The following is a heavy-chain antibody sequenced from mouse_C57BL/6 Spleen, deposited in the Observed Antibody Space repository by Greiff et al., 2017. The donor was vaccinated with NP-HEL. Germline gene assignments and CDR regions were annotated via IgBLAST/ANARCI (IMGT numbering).Heavy chain of an antibody. CDR1: GYTFTSYW. V-gene: IGHV1-74*01. CDR3: ATLYYSNPYAMDY. CDR2: IHPSDSDT. J-gene: IGHJ4*01. D-gene: IGHD2-5*01. Sequence: QVHVKQPGAELVKPGASVKVSCKASGYTFTSYWMHWVKQRPGQGLEWIGRIHPSDSDTNYNQKFKGKATLTVDKSSSTAYMQLSSLTSEDSAVYYCATLYYSNPYAMDYWGQGTSGTVSS.